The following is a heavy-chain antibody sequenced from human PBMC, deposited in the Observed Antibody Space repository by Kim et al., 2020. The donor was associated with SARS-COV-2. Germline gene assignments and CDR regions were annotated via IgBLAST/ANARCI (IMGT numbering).Heavy chain of an antibody. J-gene: IGHJ4*02. Sequence: ASVKVSCKASGYTFTGYYMHWVRQAPGQGLEWMGWINPNSGGTNYAQKFQGRVTMTRDTSISTAYMELSRLRSDDTAVYYCARGGLVVVPAPTGNSVLDYWGQGTLVTVSS. CDR2: INPNSGGT. V-gene: IGHV1-2*02. D-gene: IGHD2-2*01. CDR1: GYTFTGYY. CDR3: ARGGLVVVPAPTGNSVLDY.